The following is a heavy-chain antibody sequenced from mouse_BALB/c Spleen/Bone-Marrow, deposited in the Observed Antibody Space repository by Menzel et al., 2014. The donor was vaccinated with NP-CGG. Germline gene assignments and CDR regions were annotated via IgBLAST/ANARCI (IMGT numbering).Heavy chain of an antibody. V-gene: IGHV14-3*02. CDR3: ASYIYGYYFDY. CDR2: IDPANVNT. CDR1: GFNIKDTY. Sequence: EVQRVESGAELVKPGASVKLSCTASGFNIKDTYMHWVKQRPEQGLEWIGRIDPANVNTKYDPKFQGKATITADTSSNTAYLQLSSLTSEDTAVYYFASYIYGYYFDYWGQGTTLTVSS. J-gene: IGHJ2*01. D-gene: IGHD1-1*01.